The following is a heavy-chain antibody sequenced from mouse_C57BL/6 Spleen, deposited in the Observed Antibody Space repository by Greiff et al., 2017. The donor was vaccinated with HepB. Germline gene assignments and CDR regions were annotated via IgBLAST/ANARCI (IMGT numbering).Heavy chain of an antibody. CDR3: AREITTVVATPYYAMDY. CDR1: GYTFTSYW. D-gene: IGHD1-1*01. Sequence: QVQLQQPGAELVKPGASVKLSCKASGYTFTSYWMHWVKQRPGRGLEWIGRIDPNSGGTKYNEKVKSKATLTVDKPSSTAYMQLSSLTSEDSAVYSCAREITTVVATPYYAMDYWGQGTSVTVSS. V-gene: IGHV1-72*01. CDR2: IDPNSGGT. J-gene: IGHJ4*01.